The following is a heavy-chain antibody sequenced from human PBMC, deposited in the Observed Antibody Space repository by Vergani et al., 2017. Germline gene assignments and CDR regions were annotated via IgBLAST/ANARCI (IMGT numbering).Heavy chain of an antibody. CDR1: GFPFSDYG. D-gene: IGHD5-12*01. J-gene: IGHJ6*02. Sequence: QVQLVESGGGEVQPGRSLRLPCSAAGFPFSDYGVHWVRQAPGKGLEWVSVISYDGNKKNYADSVKGRFTISRDNSKNTLYLQMNSLSAGDTAVYYCAKANPRNSGYDYLYYYHAMDVWGQGTTVTVSS. CDR2: ISYDGNKK. V-gene: IGHV3-30*18. CDR3: AKANPRNSGYDYLYYYHAMDV.